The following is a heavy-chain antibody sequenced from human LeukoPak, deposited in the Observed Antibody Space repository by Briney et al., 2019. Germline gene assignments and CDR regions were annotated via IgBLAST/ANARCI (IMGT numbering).Heavy chain of an antibody. CDR1: EYTFTDYA. CDR2: INAGNGNT. CDR3: SRGRWSATTASYYLDY. D-gene: IGHD5-24*01. Sequence: ASVKVSCTASEYTFTDYAINWVRQAPGQRLEWMGWINAGNGNTRYSQRFQGRVTITRDTSASTAYMELSSLTSEDTAVYYCSRGRWSATTASYYLDYWGQGTLVTVSS. V-gene: IGHV1-3*01. J-gene: IGHJ4*02.